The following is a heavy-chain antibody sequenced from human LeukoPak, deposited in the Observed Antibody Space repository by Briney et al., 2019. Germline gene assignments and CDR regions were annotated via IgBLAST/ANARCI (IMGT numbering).Heavy chain of an antibody. Sequence: GGSLRLSCAASGFTFSTYAMSWVRQAPGKGLEWVSALTNSGGSCVVTYYADSVKGRFIISRDNSKSTLYLQLSSLRAEDTAVYYCAKAMSTDHYDSRGFYRVDFDSWGQGTLVTVSS. D-gene: IGHD3-22*01. CDR2: LTNSGGSCVVT. CDR1: GFTFSTYA. V-gene: IGHV3-23*01. CDR3: AKAMSTDHYDSRGFYRVDFDS. J-gene: IGHJ4*02.